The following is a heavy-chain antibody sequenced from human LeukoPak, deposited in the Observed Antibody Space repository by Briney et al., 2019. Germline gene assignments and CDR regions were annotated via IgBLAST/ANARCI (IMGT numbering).Heavy chain of an antibody. V-gene: IGHV3-30*02. CDR1: GFTFSSYG. CDR3: AKDRYYDFNGGIFDY. Sequence: GGSLRLSCAASGFTFSSYGMHWVRQAPGKGLEWVAFIRYDGINKYYADSVKGRFTISRDNSKNTLCVQMNSLRAEDTAVYYCAKDRYYDFNGGIFDYWGQGTLVTVSS. CDR2: IRYDGINK. D-gene: IGHD3-22*01. J-gene: IGHJ4*02.